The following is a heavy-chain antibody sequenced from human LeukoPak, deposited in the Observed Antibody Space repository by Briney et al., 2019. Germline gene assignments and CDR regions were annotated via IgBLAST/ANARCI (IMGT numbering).Heavy chain of an antibody. V-gene: IGHV4-30-4*01. D-gene: IGHD4-17*01. CDR3: ARTSYGDYWFDP. CDR2: IYYSGST. Sequence: SQTLSLTCTVSGVSISSGDYHWSWIRQPPGKGLEWIVYIYYSGSTYYNPSLKSRVTISVDTSKNQFSLKLSSVTAADTAVYYCARTSYGDYWFDPWGQGTLVTVSS. J-gene: IGHJ5*02. CDR1: GVSISSGDYH.